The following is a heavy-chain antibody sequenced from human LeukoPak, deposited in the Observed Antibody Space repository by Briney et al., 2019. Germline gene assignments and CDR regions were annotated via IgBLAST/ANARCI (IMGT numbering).Heavy chain of an antibody. D-gene: IGHD7-27*01. J-gene: IGHJ4*02. CDR3: ARAHVSNWGFDS. Sequence: ASVKVSCKASGYTFIDYYIHWVRQAPGQGLEWMGRISPKSGGTNYAQRFHGRVTMTRDTSVTTAYMELSSLRSDDAAVYYCARAHVSNWGFDSWGQGTLVTVSS. CDR1: GYTFIDYY. V-gene: IGHV1-2*06. CDR2: ISPKSGGT.